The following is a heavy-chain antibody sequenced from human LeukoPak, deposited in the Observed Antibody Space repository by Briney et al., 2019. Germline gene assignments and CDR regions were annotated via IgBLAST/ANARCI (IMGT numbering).Heavy chain of an antibody. CDR1: GGTFSSYA. CDR2: IIPIFGTA. V-gene: IGHV1-69*13. D-gene: IGHD2-2*01. J-gene: IGHJ6*02. CDR3: ARDQDIVVVPKDYYYGMDV. Sequence: SVKVSCKASGGTFSSYAISWVRQAPGQELEWMGGIIPIFGTANYAQKFQGRVTITADESTSTAYMELSSLRSEDTAVYYCARDQDIVVVPKDYYYGMDVWGQGTTVTVSS.